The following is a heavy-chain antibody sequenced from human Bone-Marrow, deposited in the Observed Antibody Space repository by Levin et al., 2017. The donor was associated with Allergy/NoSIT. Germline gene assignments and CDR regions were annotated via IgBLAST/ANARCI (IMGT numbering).Heavy chain of an antibody. Sequence: PGESLKISCAASGFTVSSNYMSWVRQAPGKGLEWVSVIYSGGSTYYADSVKGRFTISRDNSKNTLYLQMNSLRAEDTAVYYCARGGYGDYWGQGTLVTVSS. V-gene: IGHV3-53*01. CDR3: ARGGYGDY. CDR2: IYSGGST. J-gene: IGHJ4*02. D-gene: IGHD5-12*01. CDR1: GFTVSSNY.